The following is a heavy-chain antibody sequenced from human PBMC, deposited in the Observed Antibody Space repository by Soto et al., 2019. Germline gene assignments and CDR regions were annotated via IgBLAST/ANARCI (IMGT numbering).Heavy chain of an antibody. CDR1: GGFVSSGSYY. CDR2: MSHSGGT. CDR3: ARVERGTATTVVDAFDI. V-gene: IGHV4-34*01. D-gene: IGHD1-1*01. Sequence: QVQLQQWGAGLLKPSETLSLTCAVYGGFVSSGSYYWSWIRQPPGKGLEWIGEMSHSGGTHFNPSRTSRVTISVDTSNNQFSLKMSSVTAADTALYYCARVERGTATTVVDAFDIWGPGTMVTVSS. J-gene: IGHJ3*02.